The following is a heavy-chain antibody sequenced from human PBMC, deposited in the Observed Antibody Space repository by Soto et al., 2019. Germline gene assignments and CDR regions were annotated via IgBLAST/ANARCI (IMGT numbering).Heavy chain of an antibody. Sequence: SSVKVSCKAYGYTFTDFFLHWLRQAPRQGLEWMGWINPNSGATNYAQKFQGRVTMTRDTSVNTAYMELSRLRSDDTAVYYCAKDKILPATIYGGAYNCFDPWGQGTLVTVS. CDR1: GYTFTDFF. CDR2: INPNSGAT. CDR3: AKDKILPATIYGGAYNCFDP. J-gene: IGHJ5*02. D-gene: IGHD5-12*01. V-gene: IGHV1-2*02.